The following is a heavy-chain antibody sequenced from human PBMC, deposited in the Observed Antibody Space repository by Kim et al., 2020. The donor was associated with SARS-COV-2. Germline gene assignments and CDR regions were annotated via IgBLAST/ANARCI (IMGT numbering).Heavy chain of an antibody. Sequence: AQQFQGRVTMTRDTSISTAYMELSRLRSDDTAGYYCAREPTTVTTNLLDYWGQGTLVTVSS. V-gene: IGHV1-2*02. CDR3: AREPTTVTTNLLDY. D-gene: IGHD4-17*01. J-gene: IGHJ4*02.